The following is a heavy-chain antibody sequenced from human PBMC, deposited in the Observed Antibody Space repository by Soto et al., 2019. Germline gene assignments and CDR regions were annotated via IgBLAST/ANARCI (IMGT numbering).Heavy chain of an antibody. Sequence: SETLSLTCAVYGGSFSGYYWSWIRQPPGKGLEWIGETNHSGSTNYNPSLKSRVTISVDTSKNQFSLKLSSVTAADTAVYYCAREGYCSGGSCYSRTLDYWGQGTLITVSS. J-gene: IGHJ4*02. CDR3: AREGYCSGGSCYSRTLDY. D-gene: IGHD2-15*01. CDR1: GGSFSGYY. CDR2: TNHSGST. V-gene: IGHV4-34*01.